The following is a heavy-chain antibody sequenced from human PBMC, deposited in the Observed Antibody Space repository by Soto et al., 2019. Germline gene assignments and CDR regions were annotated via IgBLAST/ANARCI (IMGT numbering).Heavy chain of an antibody. J-gene: IGHJ5*02. Sequence: SVKVSCKAAGCTFSSYAISWVRQAPGQGLEWMGGIIPIFGTANYAQKFQGRVTITADKSTSTAYMEMSSLRSEDTAVYYCASGDYDSSGQHTHWFDPWGQGTLVTVSS. D-gene: IGHD3-22*01. CDR3: ASGDYDSSGQHTHWFDP. CDR2: IIPIFGTA. CDR1: GCTFSSYA. V-gene: IGHV1-69*06.